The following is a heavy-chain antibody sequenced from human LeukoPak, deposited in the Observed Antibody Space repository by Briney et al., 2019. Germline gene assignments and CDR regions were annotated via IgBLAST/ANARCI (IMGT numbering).Heavy chain of an antibody. CDR2: ISYDGSNK. V-gene: IGHV3-30-3*01. J-gene: IGHJ6*02. Sequence: GGSLRLSCAASGFTFSSYAKHWVRQAPGKGLEWVAVISYDGSNKYYADSVKGRFTISRDNSKNTLYLQMNSLRAEDTAVYYCARDYCSSTSCYWYGVYYYYYGMDVWGQGTTVTVSS. D-gene: IGHD2-2*01. CDR3: ARDYCSSTSCYWYGVYYYYYGMDV. CDR1: GFTFSSYA.